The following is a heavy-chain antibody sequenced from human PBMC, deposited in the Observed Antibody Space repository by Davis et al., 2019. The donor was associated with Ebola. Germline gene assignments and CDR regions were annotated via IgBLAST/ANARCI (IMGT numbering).Heavy chain of an antibody. J-gene: IGHJ6*02. V-gene: IGHV3-7*03. CDR3: AREGSSSEEIYYYYGMDV. CDR1: GFTFSIYW. CDR2: IKQDGSEK. D-gene: IGHD6-6*01. Sequence: GESLKISCAASGFTFSIYWMSWVRQAPGKGLEWVANIKQDGSEKYYVDSVKGRFTISRDNAKNSLYLQMNSLRAEDTAVYYCAREGSSSEEIYYYYGMDVWGQGTTVTVSS.